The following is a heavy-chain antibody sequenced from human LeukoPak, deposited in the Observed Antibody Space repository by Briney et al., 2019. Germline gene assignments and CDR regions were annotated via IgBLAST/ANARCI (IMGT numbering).Heavy chain of an antibody. J-gene: IGHJ6*04. CDR3: AREAATGERMDV. Sequence: PSETLSLTCTVSGGSTSSTSYYWGWIRQPPGKGLEWIGSIFYSGNTYYNPSLKSRVTISVDTSKKQFSLNLSSVTAADTAVYYCAREAATGERMDVWGKGTTVTVSS. D-gene: IGHD6-13*01. V-gene: IGHV4-39*02. CDR2: IFYSGNT. CDR1: GGSTSSTSYY.